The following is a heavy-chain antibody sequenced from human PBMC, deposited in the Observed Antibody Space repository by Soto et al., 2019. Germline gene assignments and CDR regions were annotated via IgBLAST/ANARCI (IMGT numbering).Heavy chain of an antibody. CDR2: INAGNGDT. D-gene: IGHD2-21*01. CDR1: GYTFTSYA. V-gene: IGHV1-3*01. Sequence: QVQLVQSGAEVKKPGASVKVSCKASGYTFTSYAMHWVRQAPGQRLEWMGWINAGNGDTKYSQKFQGRVTITRDTSASTAYMELSSLRSEDTAVYYCARVPGYSIGDLWGRGTLVTVSS. CDR3: ARVPGYSIGDL. J-gene: IGHJ2*01.